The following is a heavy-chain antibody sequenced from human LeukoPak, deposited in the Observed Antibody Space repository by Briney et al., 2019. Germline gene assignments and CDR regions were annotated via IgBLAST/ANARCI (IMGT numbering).Heavy chain of an antibody. CDR3: VRDGLGVQLWSIDY. CDR2: IKSDGSGT. D-gene: IGHD5-18*01. J-gene: IGHJ4*02. CDR1: GFTFSTYW. Sequence: GGSLRLSCAASGFTFSTYWMHWVRHVPGGGLVGVSCIKSDGSGTIYADSVKGRFTLSRDNAKNMLYLQMNSLRAEDTAVYYCVRDGLGVQLWSIDYWGQGTLVTVSS. V-gene: IGHV3-74*01.